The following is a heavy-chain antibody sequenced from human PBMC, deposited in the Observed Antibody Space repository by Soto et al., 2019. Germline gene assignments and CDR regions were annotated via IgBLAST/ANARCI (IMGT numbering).Heavy chain of an antibody. CDR3: AADPYCGGDCYFDY. CDR2: IVVASGNT. CDR1: GFTFFTSA. Sequence: SVKVSCKASGFTFFTSAVQWVRQARGQRLEWIGWIVVASGNTNYAQQFQERVTITRDMSTNTAYMELSSLRSEDTAVYYCAADPYCGGDCYFDYWGQGIMVTDSS. J-gene: IGHJ4*02. V-gene: IGHV1-58*01. D-gene: IGHD2-21*02.